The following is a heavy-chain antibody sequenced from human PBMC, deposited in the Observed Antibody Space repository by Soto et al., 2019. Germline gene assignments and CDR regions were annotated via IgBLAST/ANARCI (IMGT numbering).Heavy chain of an antibody. CDR1: GYGFTTYG. J-gene: IGHJ4*02. V-gene: IGHV1-18*01. D-gene: IGHD1-1*01. Sequence: QVHLVQSGAEVKKPGASVKVSCKGSGYGFTTYGITWVRQAPGQGLEWMAWISAHNGNTNYAQKLQVRFTVTRDTSTSTSYMELRSLRSDDTAVYYCARGRYGDYWGQGALVTVSS. CDR3: ARGRYGDY. CDR2: ISAHNGNT.